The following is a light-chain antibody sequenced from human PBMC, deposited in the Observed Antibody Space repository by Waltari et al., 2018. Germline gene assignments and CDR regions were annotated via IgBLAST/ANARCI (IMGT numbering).Light chain of an antibody. V-gene: IGKV4-1*01. CDR1: QSVLYSSNNKNY. Sequence: DIVMTQSPDSLAVSLGERATINCKSSQSVLYSSNNKNYLAWYQQKPGQPPKLLIYWASTRDSGVPDRFGGSGSGTDFTLTISSLQAEDVAVYYCQQYYSIPYTVGQRT. CDR3: QQYYSIPYT. J-gene: IGKJ2*01. CDR2: WAS.